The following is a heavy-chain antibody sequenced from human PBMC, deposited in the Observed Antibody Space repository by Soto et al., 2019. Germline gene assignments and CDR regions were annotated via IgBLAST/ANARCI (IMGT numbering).Heavy chain of an antibody. CDR1: GGSISSGGYY. D-gene: IGHD3-10*01. CDR2: IYYSGST. Sequence: QVQLQESGPGLVKPSQTLSLTCTVSGGSISSGGYYWSWIRQHPGKGLEWIGYIYYSGSTYYNPSLNSRVTISVDTSKNQFSLKLSSVTAADTAVYYCARGVTMVRGVIHTPYFDSWGQGTLVTVSS. J-gene: IGHJ4*02. V-gene: IGHV4-31*03. CDR3: ARGVTMVRGVIHTPYFDS.